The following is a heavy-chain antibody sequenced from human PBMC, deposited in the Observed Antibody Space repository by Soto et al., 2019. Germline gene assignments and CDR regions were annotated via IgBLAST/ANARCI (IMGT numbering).Heavy chain of an antibody. CDR1: GYTFTSYD. V-gene: IGHV1-8*01. D-gene: IGHD3-10*01. Sequence: ASVKVSCKASGYTFTSYDINWVRQATGQGLEWMGWMNPNSGNTGYAQKFQGRVTMTEDTSTDTAYMELSSLRSEDTAVYYCAGGVYFGSGSFPPNVFDIGGQGTMLTV. J-gene: IGHJ3*02. CDR3: AGGVYFGSGSFPPNVFDI. CDR2: MNPNSGNT.